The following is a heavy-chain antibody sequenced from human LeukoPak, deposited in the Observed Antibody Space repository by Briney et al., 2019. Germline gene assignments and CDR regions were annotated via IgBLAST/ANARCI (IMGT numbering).Heavy chain of an antibody. CDR1: GFTFSSYA. CDR2: ISGSGGST. Sequence: GGSLRLSCAASGFTFSSYAMSWVRQAPGKGLEWVSAISGSGGSTYYADSVKGRFTISRDNSKNTLYLQMNSLRTEDTAVYYCAKVFGRVGTFDYWGQGTLVTVSS. J-gene: IGHJ4*02. D-gene: IGHD3-3*01. CDR3: AKVFGRVGTFDY. V-gene: IGHV3-23*01.